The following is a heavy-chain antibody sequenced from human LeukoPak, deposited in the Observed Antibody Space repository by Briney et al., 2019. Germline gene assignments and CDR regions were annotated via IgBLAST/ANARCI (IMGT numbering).Heavy chain of an antibody. CDR1: GFTFSSYG. D-gene: IGHD3-22*01. Sequence: GGSLRLSCAASGFTFSSYGMHWDRQAPGKGLEWVAVISYDGSNKYYADSVKGRFTISRDNSRNTLYLQMNSLRAEDTALYYCAKDAYFYDSSDYGTRSSAGNYYYGMDVWGQGTAVTVSS. V-gene: IGHV3-30*18. CDR3: AKDAYFYDSSDYGTRSSAGNYYYGMDV. CDR2: ISYDGSNK. J-gene: IGHJ6*02.